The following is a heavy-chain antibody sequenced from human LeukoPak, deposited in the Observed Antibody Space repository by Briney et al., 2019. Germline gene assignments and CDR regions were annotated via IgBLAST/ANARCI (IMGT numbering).Heavy chain of an antibody. Sequence: GGSLRLSCAASAITFSSQYMSWVRQAPGSGLEWVANIKQDGSEQYYLDSVKGRFTISRDNAKNLLYLQMNSLRAEDTAIYYCAGGSGWLIDYWGQGTLATVSS. J-gene: IGHJ4*02. V-gene: IGHV3-7*04. D-gene: IGHD6-19*01. CDR2: IKQDGSEQ. CDR3: AGGSGWLIDY. CDR1: AITFSSQY.